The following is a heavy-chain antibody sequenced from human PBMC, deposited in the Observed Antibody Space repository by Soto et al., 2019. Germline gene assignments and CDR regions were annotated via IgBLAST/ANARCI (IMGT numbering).Heavy chain of an antibody. D-gene: IGHD6-13*01. CDR1: GYTLTELS. Sequence: EASVKVSCKVSGYTLTELSMHWVRQAPGKGLEWMGGFDPEDGETIYAQKFQGRVTMTEDTSTDTAYMELSSLRSEDTAVYYCATVLAGYSPYYFEYWGQGTLVTVSS. CDR3: ATVLAGYSPYYFEY. V-gene: IGHV1-24*01. CDR2: FDPEDGET. J-gene: IGHJ4*02.